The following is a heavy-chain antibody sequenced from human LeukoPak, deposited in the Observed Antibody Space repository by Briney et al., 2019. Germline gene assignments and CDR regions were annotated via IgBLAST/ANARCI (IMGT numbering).Heavy chain of an antibody. Sequence: GASVKVSCKASGYTFTSYYMHWVRQAPGQGLEWMGIINPSGGSTSYAQKFQGRVTMTRDTSTSTVYMELSSLRSEDTAVYYCAREGSPPPSSDYYGMDVWGRGTTVTVSS. CDR2: INPSGGST. D-gene: IGHD3-10*01. J-gene: IGHJ6*02. V-gene: IGHV1-46*01. CDR3: AREGSPPPSSDYYGMDV. CDR1: GYTFTSYY.